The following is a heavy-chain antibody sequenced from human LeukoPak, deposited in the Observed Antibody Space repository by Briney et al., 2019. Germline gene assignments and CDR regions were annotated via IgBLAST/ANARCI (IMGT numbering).Heavy chain of an antibody. D-gene: IGHD6-6*01. V-gene: IGHV3-23*01. Sequence: GGSLRLSCAASGFSFSDHYMDWVRQAPGKGLEWVSAISGSGGSTYYADSVKGRFTISRDNSKNTLYLQMNSLRAEDTAVYYCAKYSSSSWYFDYWGQGTLVTVSS. CDR1: GFSFSDHY. CDR2: ISGSGGST. CDR3: AKYSSSSWYFDY. J-gene: IGHJ4*02.